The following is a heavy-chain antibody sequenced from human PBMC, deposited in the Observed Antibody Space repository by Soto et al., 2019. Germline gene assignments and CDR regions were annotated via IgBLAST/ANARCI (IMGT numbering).Heavy chain of an antibody. D-gene: IGHD3-10*01. Sequence: GASVKVSCKASGGTFSSYAISWVRQAPGQGLEWMGGIIPIFGTANYAQKFQGRVTITADESTSTAYMELSSLRSEDTAVYYCAGSPNWAGSGSYPYYYYGMDVWGQGTTVTVSS. J-gene: IGHJ6*02. CDR3: AGSPNWAGSGSYPYYYYGMDV. CDR1: GGTFSSYA. CDR2: IIPIFGTA. V-gene: IGHV1-69*13.